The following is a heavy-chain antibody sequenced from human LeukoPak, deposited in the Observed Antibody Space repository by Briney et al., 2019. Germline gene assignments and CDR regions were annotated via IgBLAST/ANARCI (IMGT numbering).Heavy chain of an antibody. CDR3: ATGVRGYNSALDY. J-gene: IGHJ4*02. CDR1: GFTFSSYS. D-gene: IGHD6-19*01. Sequence: GGSLRLSCAASGFTFSSYSMNWVRQAPGKGLEWVSYISNSISTIYYADSVKGRFTISRDNAKSSLYLQMNSLRAEDTAVYYCATGVRGYNSALDYWGQGTLVTVSP. V-gene: IGHV3-48*01. CDR2: ISNSISTI.